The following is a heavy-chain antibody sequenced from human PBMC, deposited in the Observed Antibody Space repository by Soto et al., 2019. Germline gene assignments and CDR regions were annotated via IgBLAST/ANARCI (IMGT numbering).Heavy chain of an antibody. D-gene: IGHD6-25*01. CDR2: ISAFNGDT. Sequence: QVQLVQSGTEVKKPGAPVNVSCKAFGYTFTSYGFCWVRQVPGQGLEWLGWISAFNGDTQYTQTMKGRLTVTTDTSTTTVHMELRSLTPADTAVYYCAREAGWQRMVPYDWGQGTLVTVS. CDR3: AREAGWQRMVPYD. V-gene: IGHV1-18*04. CDR1: GYTFTSYG. J-gene: IGHJ4*02.